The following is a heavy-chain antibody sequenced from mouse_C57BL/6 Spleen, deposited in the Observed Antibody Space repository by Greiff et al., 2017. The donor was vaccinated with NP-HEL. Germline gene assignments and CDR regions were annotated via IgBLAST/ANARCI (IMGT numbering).Heavy chain of an antibody. CDR3: ARDGNYAFAY. J-gene: IGHJ3*01. CDR1: GYAFTNYL. CDR2: INPGSGGT. Sequence: QVQLQQSGAELVRPGTSVKVSCKASGYAFTNYLIEWVKQRPGQGLEWIGVINPGSGGTNYNEKFKGKATLTADKSSSTAYMQLSSLTSEASAVYFCARDGNYAFAYWGQGTLVTVSA. V-gene: IGHV1-54*01. D-gene: IGHD2-1*01.